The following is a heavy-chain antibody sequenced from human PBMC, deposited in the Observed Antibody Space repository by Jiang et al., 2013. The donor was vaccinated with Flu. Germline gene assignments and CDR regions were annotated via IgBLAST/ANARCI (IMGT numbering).Heavy chain of an antibody. Sequence: LVKPSETLSLTCTASGGSISSSSYYWDWIRQPPGKGLEWIGSIYYSGSTYSNPSLKSRVTISVDTSKTQFSLNLRSVTAADTAVYYCARRVRRYYYDRSGYYYVFDYWGQGTLVTVSS. CDR1: GGSISSSSYY. J-gene: IGHJ4*02. V-gene: IGHV4-39*01. CDR3: ARRVRRYYYDRSGYYYVFDY. CDR2: IYYSGST. D-gene: IGHD3-22*01.